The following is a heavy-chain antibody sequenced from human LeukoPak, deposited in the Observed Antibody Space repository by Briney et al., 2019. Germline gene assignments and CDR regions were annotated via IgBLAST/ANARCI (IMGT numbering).Heavy chain of an antibody. CDR2: ICYSGST. V-gene: IGHV4-30-4*01. J-gene: IGHJ4*02. CDR1: GGSISSGDYY. CDR3: ANLAYCGGDCSRGAFDY. D-gene: IGHD2-21*02. Sequence: PSQTLSLTCTVSGGSISSGDYYWSWIRQPPGKGLEWIGYICYSGSTYYNPSLKSRVTISVDTSKNQFSLKLSSVTAAGTAVYYCANLAYCGGDCSRGAFDYWGQGTLVTVSS.